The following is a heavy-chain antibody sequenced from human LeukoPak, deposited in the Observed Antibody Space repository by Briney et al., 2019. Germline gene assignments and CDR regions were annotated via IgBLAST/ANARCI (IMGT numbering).Heavy chain of an antibody. D-gene: IGHD5-18*01. J-gene: IGHJ4*02. Sequence: SETLSLTCTVSGGSISSSSYYWGWIRQPPGKGLEWIGSIYHSGSTYYNPSLKSRVTISVDTSKNQFSLKLSSVTAADTAVYYCASRQLWSPIDYWGQGTLVTVSS. CDR3: ASRQLWSPIDY. V-gene: IGHV4-39*07. CDR2: IYHSGST. CDR1: GGSISSSSYY.